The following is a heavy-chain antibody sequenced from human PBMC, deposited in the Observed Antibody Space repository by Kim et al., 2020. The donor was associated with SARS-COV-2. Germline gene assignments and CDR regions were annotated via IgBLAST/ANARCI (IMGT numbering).Heavy chain of an antibody. CDR1: GFTFSNYW. V-gene: IGHV3-74*01. D-gene: IGHD3-10*01. CDR3: ARDSYFGQYSLDV. Sequence: GGSLRLSCAASGFTFSNYWMHWVRQAPGKGLVWVARTNTDGSSTNYADSVKGRFTISRDNAKNTLYLQLNSLRAEDTAVYYCARDSYFGQYSLDVWGHGT. CDR2: TNTDGSST. J-gene: IGHJ6*01.